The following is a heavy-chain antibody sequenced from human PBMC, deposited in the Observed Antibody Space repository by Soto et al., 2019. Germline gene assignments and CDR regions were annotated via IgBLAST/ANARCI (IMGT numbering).Heavy chain of an antibody. Sequence: SETLSLTCTVSGASISTDNYYWGWIRQPPGKGLEWIGSSSFTGNTYFNPSLKTRVTIFVDTSKNQFSMKLNSVTAADTAVYYCARPDSSSWAAPFDYWGQGTLVTVSS. CDR3: ARPDSSSWAAPFDY. J-gene: IGHJ4*02. CDR2: SSFTGNT. CDR1: GASISTDNYY. V-gene: IGHV4-39*01. D-gene: IGHD6-13*01.